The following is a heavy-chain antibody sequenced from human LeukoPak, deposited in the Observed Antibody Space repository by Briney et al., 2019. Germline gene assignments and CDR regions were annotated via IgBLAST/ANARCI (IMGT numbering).Heavy chain of an antibody. CDR3: ARVVGATNYYYYGMDV. J-gene: IGHJ6*02. D-gene: IGHD1-26*01. V-gene: IGHV4-34*01. CDR2: INHSGST. CDR1: GGSFSGYY. Sequence: PSETLSLTCAVYGGSFSGYYWSWIRQPPGKGLEWIGEINHSGSTNYNPSPKSRVTISVDTSKNQFSLKLSSVTAADTAVYYCARVVGATNYYYYGMDVWGQGTTVTVSS.